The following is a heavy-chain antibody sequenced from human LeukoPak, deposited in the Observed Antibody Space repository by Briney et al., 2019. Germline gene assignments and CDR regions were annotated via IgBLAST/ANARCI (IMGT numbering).Heavy chain of an antibody. CDR3: AKDLGYSGYDPLDY. D-gene: IGHD5-12*01. CDR2: ISGGGAST. V-gene: IGHV3-23*01. CDR1: GFTFSSYA. J-gene: IGHJ4*02. Sequence: PGGSLRRSCAASGFTFSSYAMSWVRQAPGKGLEWVSAISGGGASTYYADSLKGRFTISRDNSKNTLYLQMNSLRAEDTAIYYCAKDLGYSGYDPLDYWGQGTLVTVSS.